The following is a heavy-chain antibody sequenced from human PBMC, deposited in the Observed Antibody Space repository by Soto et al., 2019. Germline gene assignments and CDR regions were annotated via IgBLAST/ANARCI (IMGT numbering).Heavy chain of an antibody. V-gene: IGHV4-34*01. D-gene: IGHD3-10*01. CDR3: AGETDGSGSYINWFDP. Sequence: PSETLSLTCAVYGWSFSGYYWSWIRQPPGKGLEWIGEINHSGSTNYNPSLKSRVTISVDTSKNQFSLKLSSVTAADTAVYYCAGETDGSGSYINWFDPWGQGTLVTVSS. CDR1: GWSFSGYY. J-gene: IGHJ5*02. CDR2: INHSGST.